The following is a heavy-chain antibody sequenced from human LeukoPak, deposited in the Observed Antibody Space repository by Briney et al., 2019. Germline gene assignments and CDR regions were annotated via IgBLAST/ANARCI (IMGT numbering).Heavy chain of an antibody. D-gene: IGHD6-19*01. J-gene: IGHJ3*02. CDR2: ISYDGSNK. CDR1: GFTFSSYA. CDR3: AREAGTGAFDI. Sequence: GGSLRLSCAASGFTFSSYAMHWVRQAPGKGLEWVAVISYDGSNKYYADSVKGRFTISRDNSKNTLYLQMNSLRAEDTAVYYCAREAGTGAFDIWGQGTMVTVSS. V-gene: IGHV3-30-3*01.